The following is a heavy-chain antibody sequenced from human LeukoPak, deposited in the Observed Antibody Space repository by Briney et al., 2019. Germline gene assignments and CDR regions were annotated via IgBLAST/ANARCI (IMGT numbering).Heavy chain of an antibody. CDR3: ATDLVATGFDY. J-gene: IGHJ4*02. D-gene: IGHD5-12*01. Sequence: SETLSLTCTVSGVSISSYYWSWIRQPAGKGLEWIGRIYTSGSTNYNPSLKSRVTMSVDTSKNQFSLKLSSVTAADTAVYYCATDLVATGFDYWGQGTLVTVSS. CDR1: GVSISSYY. V-gene: IGHV4-4*07. CDR2: IYTSGST.